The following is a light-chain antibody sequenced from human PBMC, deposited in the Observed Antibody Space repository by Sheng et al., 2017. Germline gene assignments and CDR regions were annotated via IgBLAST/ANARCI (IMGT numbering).Light chain of an antibody. CDR1: SPNIGAGYD. CDR2: INT. CDR3: QSYDSSLGAYI. Sequence: QSVLTQPPSVSGAPGQTLTISCTGSSPNIGAGYDVHWYQQLPEEAPKLLIYINTNRPSGVPDRFSGSKSGTSASLAITGLQAEDEADYYCQSYDSSLGAYIFGTGTRVTVL. J-gene: IGLJ1*01. V-gene: IGLV1-40*01.